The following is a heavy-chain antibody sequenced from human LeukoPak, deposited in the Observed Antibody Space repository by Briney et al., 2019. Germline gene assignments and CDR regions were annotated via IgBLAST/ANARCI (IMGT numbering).Heavy chain of an antibody. Sequence: PSETLSLTCTISGGSISSSSYYWGWIRQPPGKGLEWIGSIYYSGSTYYNPSLKSRVTISVDTSKNQFSLKLSSVTAADTAVYYCARDRFWSGYLVDYWGQGTLVTVSS. J-gene: IGHJ4*02. CDR3: ARDRFWSGYLVDY. V-gene: IGHV4-39*07. CDR1: GGSISSSSYY. CDR2: IYYSGST. D-gene: IGHD3-3*01.